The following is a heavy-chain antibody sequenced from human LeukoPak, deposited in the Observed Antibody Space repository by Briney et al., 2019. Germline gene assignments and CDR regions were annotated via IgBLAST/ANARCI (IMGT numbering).Heavy chain of an antibody. J-gene: IGHJ4*02. CDR1: GGSISSSSYY. CDR2: IYYSGST. V-gene: IGHV4-39*01. CDR3: ARSSTSCYLS. Sequence: PSETLSLTCTVSGGSISSSSYYWGWIRQPPGKGLEWIGSIYYSGSTYYNPSLKSRVTISVDTSKNQFSLKLSSVTAADTAVYYCARSSTSCYLSRGQGTLVTVSS. D-gene: IGHD2-2*01.